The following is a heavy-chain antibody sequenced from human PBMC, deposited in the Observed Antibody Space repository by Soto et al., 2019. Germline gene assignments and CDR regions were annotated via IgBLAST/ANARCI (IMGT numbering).Heavy chain of an antibody. Sequence: EVQLVESGGGLVQPGGSLRLSCAASGFTFSSYEMNWVRQAPGKGLEWVSYISSSGSTIYYADSVKGRFTISRDNAKNSLYLQMNSLRAEDTAVYYCARKPVPPLGGMDVWGQGTTVTVSS. CDR3: ARKPVPPLGGMDV. CDR2: ISSSGSTI. D-gene: IGHD7-27*01. V-gene: IGHV3-48*03. CDR1: GFTFSSYE. J-gene: IGHJ6*02.